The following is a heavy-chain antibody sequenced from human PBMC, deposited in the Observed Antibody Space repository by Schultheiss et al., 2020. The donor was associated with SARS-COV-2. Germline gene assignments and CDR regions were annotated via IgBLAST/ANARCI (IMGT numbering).Heavy chain of an antibody. CDR2: ISYDGSNK. D-gene: IGHD6-19*01. J-gene: IGHJ5*02. V-gene: IGHV3-30*04. CDR1: GFTFSSYA. CDR3: ARDPGEQWLVLGAFPTFDP. Sequence: GGSLRLSCAASGFTFSSYAMHWVRQAPGKGLEWVAVISYDGSNKYYADSVKGRFTISRDNAKNSLYLQMNSLRAEDTAVYYCARDPGEQWLVLGAFPTFDPWGQGTLVTVSS.